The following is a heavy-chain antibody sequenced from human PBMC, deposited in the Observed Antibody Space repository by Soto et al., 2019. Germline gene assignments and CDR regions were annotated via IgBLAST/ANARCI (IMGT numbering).Heavy chain of an antibody. V-gene: IGHV1-69*02. D-gene: IGHD2-8*01. CDR2: IIPILGIA. CDR3: ARGMYGTNNWFDP. J-gene: IGHJ5*02. CDR1: GGTFSSYT. Sequence: QVQLVQSGAEVKKPGSSVKVSCKASGGTFSSYTISWVRQAPGQGLEWMGRIIPILGIANYAQKFQGRVTITADKSTSTAYMELSSLRSEDTAVYYCARGMYGTNNWFDPWGQRTLVTVSS.